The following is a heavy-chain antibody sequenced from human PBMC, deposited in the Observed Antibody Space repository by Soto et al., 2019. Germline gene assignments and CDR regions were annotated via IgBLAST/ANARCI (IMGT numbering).Heavy chain of an antibody. J-gene: IGHJ5*02. D-gene: IGHD2-8*01. CDR2: MNPDSGNT. CDR3: ARCRGSNGWFDL. Sequence: QVQLVQSGAEVKKPGASVKVSCKASGYTFINYDINWVRQAPGQGLEWVGWMNPDSGNTGYAQNCQGRVTMTGNTSISSVYMELSSLTSEDTAVYYCARCRGSNGWFDLWGQGTLVTVSS. CDR1: GYTFINYD. V-gene: IGHV1-8*01.